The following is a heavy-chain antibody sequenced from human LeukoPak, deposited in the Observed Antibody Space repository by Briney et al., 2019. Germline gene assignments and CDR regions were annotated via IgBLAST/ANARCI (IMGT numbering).Heavy chain of an antibody. Sequence: GGSLRLSCAASEFTFSTYSMNWVRQAPGKGLEWVSSISSSSSYIYYADSVKGRFTISRDNAKNSLYLQMNSLRAEDTAVYYCARVRRDGYSGGLGYWGQGTLVTVSS. CDR1: EFTFSTYS. CDR2: ISSSSSYI. V-gene: IGHV3-21*01. D-gene: IGHD5-24*01. J-gene: IGHJ4*02. CDR3: ARVRRDGYSGGLGY.